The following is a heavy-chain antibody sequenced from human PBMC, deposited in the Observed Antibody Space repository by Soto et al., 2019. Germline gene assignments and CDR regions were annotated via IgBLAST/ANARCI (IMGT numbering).Heavy chain of an antibody. V-gene: IGHV3-48*03. CDR2: ISSSGSTI. CDR1: GFTFSSYE. J-gene: IGHJ6*02. Sequence: PGGSLRLSCAASGFTFSSYEMNWVRQAPGKGLECVSYISSSGSTIYYADSVKGRFTISRDNAKNSLYLQMNSLRAEDTAVYYCARGLGYSGYELDYYYYYGMDVWGQGTTVTVS. D-gene: IGHD5-12*01. CDR3: ARGLGYSGYELDYYYYYGMDV.